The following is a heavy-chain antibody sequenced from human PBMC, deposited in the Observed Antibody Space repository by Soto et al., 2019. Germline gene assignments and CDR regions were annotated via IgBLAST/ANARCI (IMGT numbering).Heavy chain of an antibody. V-gene: IGHV1-18*01. CDR1: GYTFTSYG. Sequence: QVQLVQSGAEVKKPGASVKVSCKASGYTFTSYGISWVRQAPGQGLEWMGWISAYNGNTKSAQKIQGRVTMTTDTTTSTAYMELRSLRSDDTALYYCARDLAVGLVDYWGQGTLVTVSS. D-gene: IGHD6-19*01. CDR3: ARDLAVGLVDY. J-gene: IGHJ4*02. CDR2: ISAYNGNT.